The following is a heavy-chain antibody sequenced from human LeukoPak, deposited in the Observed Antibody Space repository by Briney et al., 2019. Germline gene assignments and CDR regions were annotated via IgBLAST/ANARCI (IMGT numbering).Heavy chain of an antibody. J-gene: IGHJ3*02. CDR3: ARDSGYEAFDI. D-gene: IGHD3-22*01. Sequence: NFQGRVTMTTDTSTSTAYMELRSLRSDDTAEYYCARDSGYEAFDIWGQGTMVTVSS. V-gene: IGHV1-18*01.